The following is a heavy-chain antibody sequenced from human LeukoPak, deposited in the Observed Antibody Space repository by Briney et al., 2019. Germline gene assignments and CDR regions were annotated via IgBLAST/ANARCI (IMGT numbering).Heavy chain of an antibody. CDR2: ISFDGKNK. Sequence: GSPRLSCVASGFIFSNFAIHWVRQAPGKGLEWVAVISFDGKNKYHADSVKGRFTVSRDNPKDTLSLEMNSLRAEDTAVYYCARGAVYSTAWYNWFDPWGQGTLVTVFS. CDR1: GFIFSNFA. V-gene: IGHV3-30*04. D-gene: IGHD2-2*02. CDR3: ARGAVYSTAWYNWFDP. J-gene: IGHJ5*02.